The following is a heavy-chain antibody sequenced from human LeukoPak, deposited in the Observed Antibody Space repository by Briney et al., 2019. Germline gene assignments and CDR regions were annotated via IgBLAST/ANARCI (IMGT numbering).Heavy chain of an antibody. CDR1: GFTISSYW. V-gene: IGHV3-7*01. Sequence: GGSLRLSCAASGFTISSYWMSWVRQAPGKGLEWVANIKQAGSEKYYVDSVKGRFTISRDNAKNSLYLQMNSLRAEDTAVYYCARESGDYWGQGTLVTVSS. CDR3: ARESGDY. D-gene: IGHD7-27*01. J-gene: IGHJ4*02. CDR2: IKQAGSEK.